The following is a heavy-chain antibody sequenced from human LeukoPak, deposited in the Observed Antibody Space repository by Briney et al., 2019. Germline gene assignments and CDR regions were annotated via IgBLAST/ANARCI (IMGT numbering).Heavy chain of an antibody. D-gene: IGHD3-3*01. CDR2: IKSKTDGGTT. CDR1: GFTFSNAW. CDR3: TTDSSDFWSGYSYFDY. Sequence: GGSLRLSCAASGFTFSNAWMSWVRQAPGKGLEWGGRIKSKTDGGTTDYAAPVKGRFTISRDDSKTTLHLQMNSLKTEDTAVYYCTTDSSDFWSGYSYFDYWGQGTLVTVSS. V-gene: IGHV3-15*01. J-gene: IGHJ4*02.